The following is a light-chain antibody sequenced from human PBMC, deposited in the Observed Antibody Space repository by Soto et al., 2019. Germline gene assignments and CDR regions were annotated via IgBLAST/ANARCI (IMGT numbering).Light chain of an antibody. CDR3: QQYSNQWT. CDR2: QAS. J-gene: IGKJ1*01. Sequence: DIQMTQSPSTLSASVGDRVTVTCRASQSITGWLAWYQQKPGKVPKLLIYQASNLESGVPSRFSGSGSWTEFSLTVSSLQPDDSATYYCQQYSNQWTFGPGTKVDIK. CDR1: QSITGW. V-gene: IGKV1-5*03.